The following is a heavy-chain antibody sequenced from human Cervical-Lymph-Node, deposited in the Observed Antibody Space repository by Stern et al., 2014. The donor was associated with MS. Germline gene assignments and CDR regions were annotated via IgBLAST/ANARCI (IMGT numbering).Heavy chain of an antibody. J-gene: IGHJ6*02. D-gene: IGHD3-3*01. V-gene: IGHV1-2*07. Sequence: QVQLVQSGAEVKKPGALVKVSCKTSGYIFTGYYIHCVRQAPGQGFEWMAWINTNTGGPQYAHKFQGRVSMSRDTSISTAYVELSSLTSDDTAVYYCARDQRGITIFGVVTDYYYLGMDVWGQGTTVTVSS. CDR2: INTNTGGP. CDR1: GYIFTGYY. CDR3: ARDQRGITIFGVVTDYYYLGMDV.